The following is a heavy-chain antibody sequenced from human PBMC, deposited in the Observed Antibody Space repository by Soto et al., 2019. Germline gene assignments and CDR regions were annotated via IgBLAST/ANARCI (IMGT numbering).Heavy chain of an antibody. CDR3: AKDCGTMVRGVITGYFDY. CDR1: GFTFSSYA. J-gene: IGHJ4*02. D-gene: IGHD3-10*01. CDR2: ISGSGGST. Sequence: GGSLRLSCAASGFTFSSYAMSWVRQAPGKGLEWVSAISGSGGSTYYADSVKGRFTISRDNSKNTLYLQMNSLRAEDTAVYYYAKDCGTMVRGVITGYFDYWGQGTLVTVSS. V-gene: IGHV3-23*01.